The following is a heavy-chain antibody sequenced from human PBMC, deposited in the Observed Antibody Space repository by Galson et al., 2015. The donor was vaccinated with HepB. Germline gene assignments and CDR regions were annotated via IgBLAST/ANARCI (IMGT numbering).Heavy chain of an antibody. CDR2: ISYDGSNK. D-gene: IGHD4-17*01. CDR3: ARGNYGDYRNGLDY. Sequence: SLRLSCAASGFTFSSYAMHWVRQAPGKELEWVAVISYDGSNKYYADSVKGRFTISRDNSKNTLYLQMNSLRAEDTAVYYCARGNYGDYRNGLDYWGQGTLVTVSS. J-gene: IGHJ4*02. V-gene: IGHV3-30*04. CDR1: GFTFSSYA.